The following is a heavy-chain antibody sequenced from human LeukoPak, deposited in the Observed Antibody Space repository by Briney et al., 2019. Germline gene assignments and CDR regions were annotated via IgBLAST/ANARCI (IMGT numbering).Heavy chain of an antibody. J-gene: IGHJ6*03. CDR1: GYTFTSHG. CDR2: ISAYNGNT. Sequence: ASVKVSCKASGYTFTSHGISWVRQAPGQGLEWMGWISAYNGNTNYAQKLQGRVTMTTDTSTSTAYMELRSLRSDDTAVYYCARSKIAARAYYYYYMDVWGKGTTVTVSS. D-gene: IGHD6-6*01. V-gene: IGHV1-18*01. CDR3: ARSKIAARAYYYYYMDV.